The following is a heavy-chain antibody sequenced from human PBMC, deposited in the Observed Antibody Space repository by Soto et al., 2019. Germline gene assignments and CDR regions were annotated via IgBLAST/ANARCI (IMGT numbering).Heavy chain of an antibody. CDR3: ARVDFYDSSGPFSDAFDI. CDR1: GFTFSSYS. CDR2: ISSSSSTI. D-gene: IGHD3-22*01. V-gene: IGHV3-48*01. Sequence: GSLRLSCAASGFTFSSYSMNWVRQAPGKGLEWVSYISSSSSTIYYADSVKGRFTISRDNAKNSLYLQMNSLRAEDTAVYYCARVDFYDSSGPFSDAFDIWGQGTMVTVSS. J-gene: IGHJ3*02.